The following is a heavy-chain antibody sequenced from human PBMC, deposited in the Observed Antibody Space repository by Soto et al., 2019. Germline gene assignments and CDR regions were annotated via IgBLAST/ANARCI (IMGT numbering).Heavy chain of an antibody. J-gene: IGHJ6*03. CDR3: ARALSTCSSTSCYEGMTRYYYYYYYMDV. CDR1: GFTFSSYS. D-gene: IGHD2-2*01. Sequence: GGSLRLSCAASGFTFSSYSMNWVRQAPGKGLEWVSSISSSSSYIYYADSVKGRFTISRDNGKNSLYLQMNSLRAEDTAVYYCARALSTCSSTSCYEGMTRYYYYYYYMDVWGKGTTVTVSS. CDR2: ISSSSSYI. V-gene: IGHV3-21*01.